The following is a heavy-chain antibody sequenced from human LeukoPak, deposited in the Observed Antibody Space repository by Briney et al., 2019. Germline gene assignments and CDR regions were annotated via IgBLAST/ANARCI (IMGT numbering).Heavy chain of an antibody. J-gene: IGHJ3*02. CDR1: GGTFSSYA. CDR2: IIPIFGTT. V-gene: IGHV1-69*13. CDR3: AREHPTTGAFDI. Sequence: GASVKVSCKASGGTFSSYAISWVRQAPGQGLEWMGGIIPIFGTTNYAQKFQGRVTITADESTSTAYMELSSLRSEDAAVYYCAREHPTTGAFDIWGQGTMVTVSS. D-gene: IGHD1-1*01.